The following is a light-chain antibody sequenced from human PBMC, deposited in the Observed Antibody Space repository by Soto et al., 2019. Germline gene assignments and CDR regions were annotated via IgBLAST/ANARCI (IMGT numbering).Light chain of an antibody. CDR3: QQYGSSPPCT. CDR1: QSVSSSY. Sequence: EIVLTQSPGTLSLSPGERATLSCRASQSVSSSYLAWYQQKPGQAPRLLIYGASSRATGIPDRFSGSGSGTDFTLTISRLEPEDFAVYYCQQYGSSPPCTFGQGTTV. V-gene: IGKV3-20*01. J-gene: IGKJ1*01. CDR2: GAS.